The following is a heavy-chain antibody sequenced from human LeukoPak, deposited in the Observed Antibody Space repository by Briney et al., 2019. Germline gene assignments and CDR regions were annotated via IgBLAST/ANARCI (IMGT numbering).Heavy chain of an antibody. CDR3: ARVTMVRGVRVYYGMDV. CDR2: IYYSGST. D-gene: IGHD3-10*01. CDR1: GGSTSSYY. Sequence: SETLSLTCTVSGGSTSSYYWSWIRQPPGKGLEWIGYIYYSGSTNYNPSLKSRVTISVDTSKNQFSLKLSSVTAADTAVYYCARVTMVRGVRVYYGMDVWGQGTTVTVSS. J-gene: IGHJ6*02. V-gene: IGHV4-59*01.